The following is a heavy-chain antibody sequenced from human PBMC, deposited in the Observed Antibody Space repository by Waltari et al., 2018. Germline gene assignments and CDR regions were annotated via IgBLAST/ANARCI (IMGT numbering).Heavy chain of an antibody. CDR3: ARESSVINHRHLDA. V-gene: IGHV3-7*01. D-gene: IGHD2-21*01. CDR1: GFSFSDYR. Sequence: EVRLVESGGPLAQPGESLTLSCITSGFSFSDYRMTWVRQVIGRGLEWVANINEDGSEKNYVDSVRGRFTISRDNARNSLYLQMDRLRFDDTAVFYCARESSVINHRHLDAWGKGTTVTV. CDR2: INEDGSEK. J-gene: IGHJ6*03.